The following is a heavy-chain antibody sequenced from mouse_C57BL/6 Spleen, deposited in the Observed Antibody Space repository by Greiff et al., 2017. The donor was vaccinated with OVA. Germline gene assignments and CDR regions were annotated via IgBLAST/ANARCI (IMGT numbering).Heavy chain of an antibody. CDR2: INPSSGYT. D-gene: IGHD4-1*01. CDR3: ARSNCFY. J-gene: IGHJ2*01. V-gene: IGHV1-7*01. Sequence: HVQLQPSWAELAKPGASVTLSCTASGYTFTSYWMHWVKQRPGQGLEWIGYINPSSGYTKYNQKFKDKATLTADKSSSTAYMQLSSLTDEDSAVYYCARSNCFYWGQGTTLTVSS. CDR1: GYTFTSYW.